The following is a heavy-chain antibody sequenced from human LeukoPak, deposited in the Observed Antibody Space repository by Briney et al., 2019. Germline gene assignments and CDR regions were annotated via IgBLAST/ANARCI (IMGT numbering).Heavy chain of an antibody. CDR1: GYTLTELS. CDR3: ATDLFGPGYYYYYGMDV. Sequence: SVKVSCKVSGYTLTELSMHWVRQAPGKGHEXXXXXXXXDGETIYAQKFQGRVTMTEDTSTDTAYMELSSLRSEDTAVYYCATDLFGPGYYYYYGMDVWGKGTTVTVSS. V-gene: IGHV1-24*01. J-gene: IGHJ6*04. D-gene: IGHD3-10*01. CDR2: XXXXDGET.